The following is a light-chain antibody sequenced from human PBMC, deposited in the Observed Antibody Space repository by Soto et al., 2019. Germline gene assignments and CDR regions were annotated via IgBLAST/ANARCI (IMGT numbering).Light chain of an antibody. V-gene: IGKV1-39*01. CDR3: QQSFSSPFT. CDR2: AAS. CDR1: HNINSL. J-gene: IGKJ3*01. Sequence: IQLTQSTSSLSASVGDRVTLTCRASHNINSLLNWYQQKPGKAPKVLIYAASKLETGVSSRFSGSGSGTDFTLTISGLQPEDSATYYCQQSFSSPFTFGPG.